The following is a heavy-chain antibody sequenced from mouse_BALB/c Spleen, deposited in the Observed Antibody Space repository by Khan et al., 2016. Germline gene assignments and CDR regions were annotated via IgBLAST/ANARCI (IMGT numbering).Heavy chain of an antibody. CDR3: ARALIYDGSYYFDY. J-gene: IGHJ2*01. V-gene: IGHV3-5*02. D-gene: IGHD2-3*01. CDR2: IYYSGTI. Sequence: EVQLQESGPGLVKPSQTVSLTCTVTGISITTGNYRWSWIRQFPGSKLEWIGYIYYSGTITYNPSLTSRTTITRNTSKNQFFLEMSSLTAVDTATYSCARALIYDGSYYFDYWGQGTTLTVSS. CDR1: GISITTGNYR.